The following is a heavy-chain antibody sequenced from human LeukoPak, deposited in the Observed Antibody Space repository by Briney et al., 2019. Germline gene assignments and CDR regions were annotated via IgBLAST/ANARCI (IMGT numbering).Heavy chain of an antibody. CDR1: GFNFDDYA. CDR2: ISWNSGRI. J-gene: IGHJ4*02. Sequence: GGSLRLSCAASGFNFDDYAMHWVRQAPGQGLEWGSGISWNSGRIGYADSVKGRFTISRDSAKNSLYLQMNSLRAEDTALYYCAKSLRYFDLLSYAFDYWGQGTLVTVSS. CDR3: AKSLRYFDLLSYAFDY. D-gene: IGHD3-9*01. V-gene: IGHV3-9*01.